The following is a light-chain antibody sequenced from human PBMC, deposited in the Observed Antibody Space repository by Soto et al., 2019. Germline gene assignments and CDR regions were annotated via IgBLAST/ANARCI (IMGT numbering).Light chain of an antibody. J-gene: IGKJ4*01. CDR1: QSVSSH. CDR3: QQYNNWPFT. Sequence: EVVMTQSPSTLSLSPGERATLSCRASQSVSSHLAWYQQKPGQAPRLLIYGASTSATVSPARFSGSGSGTEFTVSISSLQTEDFAVYYGQQYNNWPFTFGGGTKVEIK. CDR2: GAS. V-gene: IGKV3-15*01.